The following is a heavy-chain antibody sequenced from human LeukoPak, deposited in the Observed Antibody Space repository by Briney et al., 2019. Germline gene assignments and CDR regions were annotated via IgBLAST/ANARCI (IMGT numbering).Heavy chain of an antibody. CDR1: GFTFSSYG. V-gene: IGHV3-30*18. CDR2: IWYGGSNK. J-gene: IGHJ3*02. Sequence: GRSLRLSCAASGFTFSSYGMHWVRQAPGKGLEWVAVIWYGGSNKYYADSVKGRFTISRDNSKNTLYLQMNSLRAEDTAVYYCAKGGISGRGTAFDIWGQGTMVTVSS. D-gene: IGHD3-10*01. CDR3: AKGGISGRGTAFDI.